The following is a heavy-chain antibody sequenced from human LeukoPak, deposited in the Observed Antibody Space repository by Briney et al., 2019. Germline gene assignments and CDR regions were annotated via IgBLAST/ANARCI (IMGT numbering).Heavy chain of an antibody. Sequence: PSETLSLTCAIYTESYSDSLSASYWSWIRRPPGKGLEWIGEIDRYGTTNYSPSLKSRVTISTQTSKSQFSLNLNSVTDADTAVYYCARRGGGNYPYYFDYWGRGTPVTVSS. CDR3: ARRGGGNYPYYFDY. CDR2: IDRYGTT. CDR1: TESYSDSLSASY. J-gene: IGHJ4*02. D-gene: IGHD3-16*01. V-gene: IGHV4-34*01.